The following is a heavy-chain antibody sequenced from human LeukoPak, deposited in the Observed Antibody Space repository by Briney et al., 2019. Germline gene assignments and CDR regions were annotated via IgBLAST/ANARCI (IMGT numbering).Heavy chain of an antibody. CDR3: AKLLQLTPDY. Sequence: PGGSLRLSCAASGFTFSSYSMNWVRQAPGKGLEWVSSISSSSSYIYYADSVKGRFTISRDNSKNTLYLQMNSLRAEDTAVYYCAKLLQLTPDYWGQGTLVTVSS. D-gene: IGHD6-13*01. J-gene: IGHJ4*02. CDR1: GFTFSSYS. V-gene: IGHV3-21*04. CDR2: ISSSSSYI.